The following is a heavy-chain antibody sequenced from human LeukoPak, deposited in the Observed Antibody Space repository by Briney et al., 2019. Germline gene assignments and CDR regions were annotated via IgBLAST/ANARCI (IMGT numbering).Heavy chain of an antibody. CDR2: IYCSGST. Sequence: SETLSLTCTVSGGSVSSGSYYWSWIRQPPGKGLEWIGYIYCSGSTNYNPSLKSRVTISVDTSKNQFSLKLSSVTAADTAVYYCARTSGSYYIDYWGQGTLVTVSS. V-gene: IGHV4-61*01. CDR1: GGSVSSGSYY. D-gene: IGHD3-10*01. CDR3: ARTSGSYYIDY. J-gene: IGHJ4*02.